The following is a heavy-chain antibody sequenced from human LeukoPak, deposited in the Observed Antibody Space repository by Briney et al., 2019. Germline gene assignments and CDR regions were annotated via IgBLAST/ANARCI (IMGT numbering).Heavy chain of an antibody. V-gene: IGHV4-34*01. Sequence: PSETLSLTCAVYGGSFSGYYWSWIRQPPGKGLEWIGEINHSGSTNYNPSLKSRVTISVDTSKNQFSLKLSSLTAADTAVYYCARGAVRVWYYYDSSGYNWFDPWGQGTLVTVSS. CDR3: ARGAVRVWYYYDSSGYNWFDP. D-gene: IGHD3-22*01. J-gene: IGHJ5*02. CDR1: GGSFSGYY. CDR2: INHSGST.